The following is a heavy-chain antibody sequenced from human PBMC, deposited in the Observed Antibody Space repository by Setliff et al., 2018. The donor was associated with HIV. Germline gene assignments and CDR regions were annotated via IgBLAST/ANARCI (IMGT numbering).Heavy chain of an antibody. CDR1: GGSISSGGYY. V-gene: IGHV4-61*09. Sequence: SETLSLTCNVSGGSISSGGYYWSWIRQPAGKGLEWIGHIYTSGSTNYNPSLKSRVTISVDTSKNQFSLKLSSVTAADTAVYYCARGQGRFSFGAQLGYYFDYWGQGTLVTVSS. CDR3: ARGQGRFSFGAQLGYYFDY. CDR2: IYTSGST. D-gene: IGHD5-18*01. J-gene: IGHJ4*02.